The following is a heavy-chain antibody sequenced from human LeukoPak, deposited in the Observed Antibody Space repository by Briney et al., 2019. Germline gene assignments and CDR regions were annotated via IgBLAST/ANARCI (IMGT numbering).Heavy chain of an antibody. V-gene: IGHV3-23*01. CDR3: AKDSPSSTSVESDY. Sequence: GGSLRLSCAASGFTFDDYAMSWVRQAPGKGLEWVSAISGSGGSTYYADSVKGRFTISRDNSKNTLYLQMNSLRAGDTAVYYCAKDSPSSTSVESDYWGQGTLVTVSS. CDR1: GFTFDDYA. J-gene: IGHJ4*02. CDR2: ISGSGGST. D-gene: IGHD6-19*01.